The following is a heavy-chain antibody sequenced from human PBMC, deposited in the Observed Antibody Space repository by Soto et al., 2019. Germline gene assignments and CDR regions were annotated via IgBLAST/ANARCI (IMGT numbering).Heavy chain of an antibody. Sequence: QITLKESGPTLVKPTQTLTLTCTFSAFSLSTGGVGVGWIRQPPGKALEWLALIYWDDDKRYSPSLRSRLTITKHTSKNQVVLTMTNMDPVDTATYYCIQSRCGGDCLQSYASYYYYGMDVWGQGTPVTVSS. V-gene: IGHV2-5*02. D-gene: IGHD2-21*02. CDR1: AFSLSTGGVG. J-gene: IGHJ6*02. CDR2: IYWDDDK. CDR3: IQSRCGGDCLQSYASYYYYGMDV.